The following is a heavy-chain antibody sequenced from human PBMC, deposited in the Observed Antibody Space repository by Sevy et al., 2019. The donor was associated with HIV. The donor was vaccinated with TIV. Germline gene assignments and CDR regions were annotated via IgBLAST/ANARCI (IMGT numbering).Heavy chain of an antibody. CDR1: GGSFSGYY. V-gene: IGHV4-34*01. Sequence: SETLSLTCAVYGGSFSGYYWSWIRQPPGKGLEWIGEINHSGSTNYNPSLKSRVTISVDTSKNQFSLKLGSVTAAETAVYYCAMRQQQLDYWGQGTLVTVSS. D-gene: IGHD6-13*01. CDR2: INHSGST. J-gene: IGHJ4*02. CDR3: AMRQQQLDY.